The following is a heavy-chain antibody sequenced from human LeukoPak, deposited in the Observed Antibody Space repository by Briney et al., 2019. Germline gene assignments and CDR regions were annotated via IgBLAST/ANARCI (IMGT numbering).Heavy chain of an antibody. CDR1: GGTFSSYA. CDR3: ARGGYNWNYSGVWFDP. CDR2: IIPIFGIA. Sequence: SVKVSCKASGGTFSSYAISWVRQAPGQGLEWMGRIIPIFGIANYAQKFQGRVTITADKSTSTAYMELSSLRSEDTGVYYCARGGYNWNYSGVWFDPWGQGTLVTVSS. D-gene: IGHD1-7*01. V-gene: IGHV1-69*04. J-gene: IGHJ5*02.